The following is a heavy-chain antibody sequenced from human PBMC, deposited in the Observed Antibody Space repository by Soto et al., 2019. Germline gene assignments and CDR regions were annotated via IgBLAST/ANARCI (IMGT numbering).Heavy chain of an antibody. Sequence: QVQLQESGPGLVKASETLSLTCNVTGYSIISGSYFWSWIRQPPGKGLEWIGYVYYTGATSYNPSLGGRVTISLDTSMTQFSLRLTSVTAADAAVYFCARDNPSPFQYSPAGWFDPWGQGTTVTVSS. CDR2: VYYTGAT. V-gene: IGHV4-61*01. CDR1: GYSIISGSYF. J-gene: IGHJ5*02. D-gene: IGHD2-15*01. CDR3: ARDNPSPFQYSPAGWFDP.